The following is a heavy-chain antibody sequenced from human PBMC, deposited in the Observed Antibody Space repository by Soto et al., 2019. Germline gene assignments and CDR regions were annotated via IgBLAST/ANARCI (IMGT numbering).Heavy chain of an antibody. Sequence: GGSLRLSCAASGFTFSNAWMSWVRQAPGKGLEWVGRIKSKTDGGTTDYAAPVKGRFTISRDDSKNTLYLQMNSLRDEDTAVYYCARVPPRGGNSYWGQGTLVTVSS. CDR1: GFTFSNAW. J-gene: IGHJ4*02. CDR2: IKSKTDGGTT. D-gene: IGHD2-21*02. V-gene: IGHV3-15*01. CDR3: ARVPPRGGNSY.